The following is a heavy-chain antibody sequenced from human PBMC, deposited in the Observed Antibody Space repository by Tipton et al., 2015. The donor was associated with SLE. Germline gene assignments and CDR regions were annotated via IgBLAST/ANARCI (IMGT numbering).Heavy chain of an antibody. CDR1: GGSISSYGYS. CDR3: SREKIVDTGEKVFDI. J-gene: IGHJ3*02. CDR2: IYQSGAT. D-gene: IGHD1-26*01. V-gene: IGHV4-30-2*01. Sequence: LRLSCAVSGGSISSYGYSWSWIRQPPGKGLEWIGYIYQSGATYYNPSLNSRVTISVDRSKNQFSLNLSSVTAADTAVYYCSREKIVDTGEKVFDIWGQGTMVTVSS.